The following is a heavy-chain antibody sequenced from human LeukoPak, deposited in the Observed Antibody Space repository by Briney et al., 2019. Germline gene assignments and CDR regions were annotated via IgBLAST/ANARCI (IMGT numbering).Heavy chain of an antibody. CDR2: IKQDGSEK. CDR3: AREVISTPSYFDY. Sequence: GGSLRLSCAASGFTFTSYSMNWVRQAPGKGLEWVANIKQDGSEKYYVDSVKGRFTISRDNAKNSLYLQMNSLGADDTAVYYCAREVISTPSYFDYWGQGILVTVSS. V-gene: IGHV3-7*03. CDR1: GFTFTSYS. D-gene: IGHD2-2*01. J-gene: IGHJ4*02.